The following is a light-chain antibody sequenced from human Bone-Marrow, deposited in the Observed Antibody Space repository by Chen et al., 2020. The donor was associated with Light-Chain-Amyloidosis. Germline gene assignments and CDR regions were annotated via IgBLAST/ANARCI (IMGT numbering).Light chain of an antibody. V-gene: IGLV3-21*02. J-gene: IGLJ3*02. CDR2: DDS. CDR1: NIGATS. Sequence: SYVLTQPSSVSVAPGQTATIACGGNNIGATSVHWYQQPPGQAPLLVVYDDSDRPSGIPERLSGSNSGNTAPLTISRVEAGDAADYYCQVWDRSSDRPVFGGGTKLTVL. CDR3: QVWDRSSDRPV.